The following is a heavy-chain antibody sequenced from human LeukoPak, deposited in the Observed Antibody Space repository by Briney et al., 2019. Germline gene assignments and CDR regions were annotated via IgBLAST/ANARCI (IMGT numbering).Heavy chain of an antibody. V-gene: IGHV1-69*13. D-gene: IGHD2-15*01. CDR2: IIPIFGTA. Sequence: GASVKVSCKASGYTFTSYYMHWVRQAPGQGLEWMGGIIPIFGTANYAQKFQGRVTITADESTSTAYMELSSLRSEDTAVYYCAAYCSGGSCHGVFDYWGQGTLVTVSS. J-gene: IGHJ4*02. CDR3: AAYCSGGSCHGVFDY. CDR1: GYTFTSYY.